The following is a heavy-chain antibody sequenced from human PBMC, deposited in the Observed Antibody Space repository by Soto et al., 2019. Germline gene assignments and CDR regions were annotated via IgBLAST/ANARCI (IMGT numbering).Heavy chain of an antibody. V-gene: IGHV1-69*13. CDR3: ARESALYCSGGSCYHHYYYYGMDV. Sequence: SVKVCCQASGGTFSSNASCWVRQAPGQRPEWMGRIIPIFGTANYAQKFQGRVTITADESTSTAYMELSSLRSEDTAVYYCARESALYCSGGSCYHHYYYYGMDVWGQGTTVTVSS. D-gene: IGHD2-15*01. CDR2: IIPIFGTA. J-gene: IGHJ6*02. CDR1: GGTFSSNA.